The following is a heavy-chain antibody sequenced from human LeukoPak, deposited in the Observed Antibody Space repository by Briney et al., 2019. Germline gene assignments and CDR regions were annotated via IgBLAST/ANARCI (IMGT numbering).Heavy chain of an antibody. D-gene: IGHD2-2*01. Sequence: GGSLRLSCATTGFIFSDYSMSWVRQTPGKGLEWVAELNEDGSVKYYVDSVKGRFTISRDNAKSLLFLQMYNLRTEDTGVYFCANVPRSTVSYWGRGTLVTVSS. CDR1: GFIFSDYS. V-gene: IGHV3-7*01. CDR2: LNEDGSVK. CDR3: ANVPRSTVSY. J-gene: IGHJ4*02.